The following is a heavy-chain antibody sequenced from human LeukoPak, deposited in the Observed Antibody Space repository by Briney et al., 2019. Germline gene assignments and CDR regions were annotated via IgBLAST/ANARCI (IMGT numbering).Heavy chain of an antibody. J-gene: IGHJ4*02. V-gene: IGHV4-59*01. Sequence: SETLSLTCTVSGGSISSYYWSWIRQPPGKGLEWMGYIYYSGSTNYNPSLKSRVTISVDTSRNQFSLKLSSVTDADTAVYYCARALIPSEIDYWGQGTLVTVSS. CDR2: IYYSGST. CDR1: GGSISSYY. CDR3: ARALIPSEIDY. D-gene: IGHD2-2*01.